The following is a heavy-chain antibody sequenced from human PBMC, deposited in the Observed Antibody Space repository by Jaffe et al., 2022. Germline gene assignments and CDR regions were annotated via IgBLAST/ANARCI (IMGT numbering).Heavy chain of an antibody. CDR1: GFTFSSYA. D-gene: IGHD3-3*01. CDR2: ISGSGGST. Sequence: EVQLLESGGGLVQPGGSLRLSCAASGFTFSSYAMSWVRQAPGKGLEWVSAISGSGGSTYYADSVKGRFTISRDNSKNTLYLQMNSLRAEDTAVYYCAKRHYDFWSGYYTDDFVEYWGQGTLVTVSS. CDR3: AKRHYDFWSGYYTDDFVEY. V-gene: IGHV3-23*01. J-gene: IGHJ4*02.